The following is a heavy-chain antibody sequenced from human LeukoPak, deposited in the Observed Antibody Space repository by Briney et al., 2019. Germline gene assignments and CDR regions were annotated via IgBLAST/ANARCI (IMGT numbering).Heavy chain of an antibody. CDR1: GASISDSPYY. CDR2: VLYSGTT. CDR3: ARHDFGVYDFSAFDI. J-gene: IGHJ3*02. V-gene: IGHV4-39*01. Sequence: SETLSLTCDVSGASISDSPYYWGWIRQSPGKGLEWIGSVLYSGTTHYNPSLKNRVSVSVDTSKNQFSLDLRSVTAADTALYYCARHDFGVYDFSAFDIWGQGALIRVSS. D-gene: IGHD5/OR15-5a*01.